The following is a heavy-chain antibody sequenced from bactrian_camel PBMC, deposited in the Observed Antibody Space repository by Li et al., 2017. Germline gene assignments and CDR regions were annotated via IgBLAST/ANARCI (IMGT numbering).Heavy chain of an antibody. V-gene: IGHV3S9*01. CDR1: LVTYDTYC. J-gene: IGHJ4*01. Sequence: HVQLVESGGGSVQAGGSLRLSCAATLVTYDTYCVGWFRQRPGKAREGVASIDSDGTISYAESVKGRFTISRDNSKNTMYLQMNSLKPEDTAMYYCAGDWGRSRNSKLCYDGRWSFAPRAMCQGTQVTVS. CDR2: IDSDGTI. D-gene: IGHD5*01.